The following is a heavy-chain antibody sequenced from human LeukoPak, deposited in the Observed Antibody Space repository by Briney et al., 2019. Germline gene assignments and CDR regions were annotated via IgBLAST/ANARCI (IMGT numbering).Heavy chain of an antibody. V-gene: IGHV3-23*01. CDR2: ISGSGGST. Sequence: GGSLRLSCAASGFTFSSYAMSWVRQAPGKELEWVSAISGSGGSTYYADSVKGRFTTSRDNSKNTLYLQMNSLRAEDTAVYYCAKDGGVGAVAFDIWGQGTMVTVSS. D-gene: IGHD1-26*01. CDR1: GFTFSSYA. J-gene: IGHJ3*02. CDR3: AKDGGVGAVAFDI.